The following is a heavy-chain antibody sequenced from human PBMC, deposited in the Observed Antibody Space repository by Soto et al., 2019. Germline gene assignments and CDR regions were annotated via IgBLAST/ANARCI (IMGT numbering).Heavy chain of an antibody. Sequence: EVQLLESGGGLVQPGGSLRLSCAASGFTFNNYAMTWVRQAQGKGLKGVSAFSGGGDTTSYADSVKGRFTVSRDGSKNTLYLQMSSLRAEDTALYYCAKGRGGSGSLTPRVDFWGQGTRVTVSS. CDR1: GFTFNNYA. CDR2: FSGGGDTT. J-gene: IGHJ4*02. D-gene: IGHD3-10*01. V-gene: IGHV3-23*01. CDR3: AKGRGGSGSLTPRVDF.